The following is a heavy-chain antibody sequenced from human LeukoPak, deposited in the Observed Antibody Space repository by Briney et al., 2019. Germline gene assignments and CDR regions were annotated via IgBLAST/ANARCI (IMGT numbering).Heavy chain of an antibody. CDR2: ISGSGGRT. CDR1: GFTFSTYG. Sequence: GGSLRLSCGASGFTFSTYGMSWVRQAPGKGLEWVSGISGSGGRTYYADSVKGRFTISRDNSKNTLYLQMNSLRAEDTAVYYCAKAGRGGAITMVRGVKGDYYYMDVWGKGTTVTISS. CDR3: AKAGRGGAITMVRGVKGDYYYMDV. V-gene: IGHV3-23*01. D-gene: IGHD3-10*01. J-gene: IGHJ6*03.